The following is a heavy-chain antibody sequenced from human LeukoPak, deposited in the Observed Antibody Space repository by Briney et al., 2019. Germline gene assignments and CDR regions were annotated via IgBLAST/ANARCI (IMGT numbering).Heavy chain of an antibody. J-gene: IGHJ4*02. CDR2: IKQDASDK. V-gene: IGHV3-7*01. CDR3: LGGVAADY. D-gene: IGHD3-16*01. CDR1: RFTFSYYW. Sequence: GGSLRLSCAASRFTFSYYWMAWVRQAPGKGVEWVANIKQDASDKHYADSVKGRFTISRDNAKNSLYLQMNSLRVEDTAVYYCLGGVAADYWGRGTLVTVSS.